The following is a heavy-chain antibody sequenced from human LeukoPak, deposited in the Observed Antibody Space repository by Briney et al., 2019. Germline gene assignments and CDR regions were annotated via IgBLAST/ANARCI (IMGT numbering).Heavy chain of an antibody. CDR2: TNGDGTT. V-gene: IGHV3-53*01. CDR3: GRNKGIVAYRLDP. Sequence: GYLRLSCEAYGFTVSNIYMTRDRPAQGQGLEWLSNTNGDGTTHYADAVRSGFSVWGDTSKNTHYLQRNNMRTETTAIYYCGRNKGIVAYRLDPWGQGALVTVSS. CDR1: GFTVSNIY. D-gene: IGHD5-12*01. J-gene: IGHJ5*02.